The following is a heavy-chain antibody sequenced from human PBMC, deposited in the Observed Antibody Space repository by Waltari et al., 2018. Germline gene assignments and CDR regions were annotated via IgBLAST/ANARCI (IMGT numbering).Heavy chain of an antibody. J-gene: IGHJ3*01. V-gene: IGHV1-69*12. CDR3: AKRIVGGPFDV. CDR1: GGTFGSYA. CDR2: IIPIYGTP. D-gene: IGHD1-26*01. Sequence: QVHLVQSGAEVRKPGSSVKVSCEAYGGTFGSYAISWVRQAPGQGLEWMGGIIPIYGTPNYAQKFQGRVNVAADELTTTAYMELSSLRSDDTAVYYCAKRIVGGPFDVWGQGTMVTVSS.